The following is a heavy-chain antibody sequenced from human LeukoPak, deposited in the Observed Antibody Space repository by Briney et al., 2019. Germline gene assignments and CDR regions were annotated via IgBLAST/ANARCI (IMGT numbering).Heavy chain of an antibody. J-gene: IGHJ4*02. CDR1: GGSISSSNW. D-gene: IGHD3-22*01. CDR3: ARGSHYYDSSGPVDY. Sequence: SETLSLTCAVSGGSISSSNWWSWVRQPPGKGLEWIGEIYHSGSTNYNPSLKSRVTISVDKSKNQFSLKLSSVTAADTAVYYCARGSHYYDSSGPVDYWGQGTLVTVSS. V-gene: IGHV4-4*02. CDR2: IYHSGST.